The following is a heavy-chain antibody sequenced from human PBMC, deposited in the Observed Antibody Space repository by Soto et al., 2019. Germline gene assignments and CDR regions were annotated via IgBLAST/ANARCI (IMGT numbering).Heavy chain of an antibody. CDR2: ISGSGGST. CDR1: GFTFSSYA. CDR3: AYSSTPFDY. D-gene: IGHD6-13*01. V-gene: IGHV3-23*01. Sequence: EVQLLESGGGLVQPGGSRRLSCAASGFTFSSYAMSWVREAPGKGLERVSAISGSGGSTYYADSVKGRFTISRDNSKNTLYLQMNSLRAEDTAVYYCAYSSTPFDYWGQGTLVTVSS. J-gene: IGHJ4*02.